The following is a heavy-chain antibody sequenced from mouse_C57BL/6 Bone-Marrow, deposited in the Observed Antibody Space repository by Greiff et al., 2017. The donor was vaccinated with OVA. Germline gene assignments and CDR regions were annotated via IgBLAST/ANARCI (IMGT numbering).Heavy chain of an antibody. CDR2: IYPGNSDT. V-gene: IGHV1-5*01. D-gene: IGHD3-1*01. CDR3: RRSRGGATRGYVDD. Sequence: EVQLQQSGTVLARPGASVKMSCKTSGYTFTSYWMHWVKQRPGQGLEWIGAIYPGNSDTSYNQKFKGKAKLTAVTSASTAYMELSSLTNEESAVYYCRRSRGGATRGYVDDWGQGTTLTVSS. CDR1: GYTFTSYW. J-gene: IGHJ2*01.